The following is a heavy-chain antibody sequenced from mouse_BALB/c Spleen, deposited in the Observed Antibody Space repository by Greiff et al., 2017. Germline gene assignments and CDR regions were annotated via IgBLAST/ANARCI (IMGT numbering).Heavy chain of an antibody. CDR1: GFNIKDTY. Sequence: VQLQQSGAELVKPGASVKLSCTASGFNIKDTYMHWVKQRPEQGLEWIGRIDPANGNTKYDPKFQGKATITANTSSNTAYLQLSSLTSEDTAVYYCARWGITYAMDYWGQGTSVTVSS. V-gene: IGHV14-3*02. D-gene: IGHD2-4*01. CDR3: ARWGITYAMDY. J-gene: IGHJ4*01. CDR2: IDPANGNT.